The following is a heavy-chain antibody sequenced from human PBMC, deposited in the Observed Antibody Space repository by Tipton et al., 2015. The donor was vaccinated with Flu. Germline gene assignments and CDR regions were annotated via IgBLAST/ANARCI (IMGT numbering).Heavy chain of an antibody. Sequence: SLRLSCAASGFTFSSYGMHWVRQAPGKGLEWVAVISYDGSNKYYADSVKGRFTISRDNSKNTLYLQMNSLRAEDTAVYYCAKDQEGHYGDYVMNWFDPWGQGTLVTVSS. CDR3: AKDQEGHYGDYVMNWFDP. CDR1: GFTFSSYG. D-gene: IGHD4-17*01. V-gene: IGHV3-30*18. CDR2: ISYDGSNK. J-gene: IGHJ5*02.